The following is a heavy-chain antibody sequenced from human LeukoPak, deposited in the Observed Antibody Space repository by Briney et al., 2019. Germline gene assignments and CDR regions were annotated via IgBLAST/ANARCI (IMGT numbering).Heavy chain of an antibody. V-gene: IGHV3-23*01. D-gene: IGHD3-9*01. CDR2: IGGSGDST. J-gene: IGHJ4*02. Sequence: PGGSLRLSCTASGFTFGDYAMSWFRQAPGKGLEWVSAIGGSGDSTYYADSVKGRFTISRDNSKNTLYLQMNSLTAEDTAVYYCAKEADDWYPRPFDYWGQGTLVTVSS. CDR3: AKEADDWYPRPFDY. CDR1: GFTFGDYA.